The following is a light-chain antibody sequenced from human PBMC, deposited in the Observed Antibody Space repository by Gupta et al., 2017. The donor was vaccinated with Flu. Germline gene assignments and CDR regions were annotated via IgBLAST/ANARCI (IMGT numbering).Light chain of an antibody. CDR3: CSYAGRNTLV. Sequence: QSALTQPASVSGSHGQSITITCTGTSSDLGSYNLVSWYQQRPAKAPQLIIYEDTQRPSGVSNRFSGSKSGLTASLTISGLQAEDEAHYYCCSYAGRNTLVFGGGTNLTVL. CDR1: SSDLGSYNL. J-gene: IGLJ2*01. V-gene: IGLV2-23*01. CDR2: EDT.